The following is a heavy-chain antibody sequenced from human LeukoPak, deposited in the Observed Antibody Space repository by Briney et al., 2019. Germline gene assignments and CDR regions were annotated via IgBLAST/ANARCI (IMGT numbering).Heavy chain of an antibody. CDR2: ISYDGGNK. V-gene: IGHV3-30*04. CDR1: GFTFSSYA. Sequence: PGRSLRLSCAASGFTFSSYAMHWVRQAPGKGLEWVAVISYDGGNKYYADSVKGRFTISRDNSKNTLYLQINSLRAEDAAVYYCARAPYDSSGYYFDYWGQGTLVTVSS. CDR3: ARAPYDSSGYYFDY. J-gene: IGHJ4*02. D-gene: IGHD3-22*01.